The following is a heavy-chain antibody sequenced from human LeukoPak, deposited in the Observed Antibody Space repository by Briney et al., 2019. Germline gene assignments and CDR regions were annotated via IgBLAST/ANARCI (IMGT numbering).Heavy chain of an antibody. J-gene: IGHJ4*02. D-gene: IGHD5-18*01. V-gene: IGHV3-30-3*01. CDR2: ISYDGSNK. Sequence: GRSLRLSCAASGFTFSSYAMHWVRQAPGKGLEWVAVISYDGSNKYYADSVKGRFTISRDNSKNTLYLQMNSLRAEDTAVYYCARDGYPEAYFDYWGQGTLVTVSS. CDR3: ARDGYPEAYFDY. CDR1: GFTFSSYA.